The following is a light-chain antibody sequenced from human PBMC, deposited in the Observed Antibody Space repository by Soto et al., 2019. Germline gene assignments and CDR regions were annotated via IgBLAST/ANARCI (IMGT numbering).Light chain of an antibody. J-gene: IGLJ2*01. V-gene: IGLV2-11*01. Sequence: QSALTQPRSVSGSPGQSVTISCTGTSSDVGGYNYVSWYQQHPAKAPKLMIYDVSKRPSGVPDRFSGSKSGNTASLTNSGLQAEDEADYYCCSYAGIYGLGGGTKLTVL. CDR2: DVS. CDR3: CSYAGIYG. CDR1: SSDVGGYNY.